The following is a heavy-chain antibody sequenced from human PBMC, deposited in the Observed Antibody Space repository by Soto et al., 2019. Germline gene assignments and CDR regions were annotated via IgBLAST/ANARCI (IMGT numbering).Heavy chain of an antibody. V-gene: IGHV3-11*05. CDR3: ARDPILGDAFDI. Sequence: QVQLVESGGGLVKPGGSLRLSCAASGFTFSDYYMSWIRQAPGKGLEWVSYISSSSSYTNYADSVKGRFTISRDNAKNSLYLQMHSLRAEDTAVYYCARDPILGDAFDIWGQGTMVTVSS. J-gene: IGHJ3*02. CDR1: GFTFSDYY. D-gene: IGHD2-2*02. CDR2: ISSSSSYT.